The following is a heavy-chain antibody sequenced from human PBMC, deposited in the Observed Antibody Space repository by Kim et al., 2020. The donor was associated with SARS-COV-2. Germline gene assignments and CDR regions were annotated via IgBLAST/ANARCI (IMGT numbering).Heavy chain of an antibody. CDR3: AKGGSSCLVGAFDI. J-gene: IGHJ3*02. CDR1: GYTFTGYY. D-gene: IGHD6-6*01. V-gene: IGHV1-2*02. Sequence: ASVKVSCKASGYTFTGYYMHWVRQAPGQGLEWMGWINPNSGSTNYAQKFQGRVTMTTDTSISTAYMELSSLRSDDTAVYYCAKGGSSCLVGAFDIWGRGKRVTVT. CDR2: INPNSGST.